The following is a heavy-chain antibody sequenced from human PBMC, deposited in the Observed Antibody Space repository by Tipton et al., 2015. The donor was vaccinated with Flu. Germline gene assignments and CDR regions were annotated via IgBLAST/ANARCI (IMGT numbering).Heavy chain of an antibody. CDR2: MYHTGSA. Sequence: TLSLTCTVSGYSIISSSYSWGWIRQPPGKGLEWIGNMYHTGSAYYNPSLKSRVTISLDTSRNQLSLKLASVTAADTAVYYCARRDYSNYVSDPKRWFDPWGQGTLVTISS. CDR1: GYSIISSSYS. CDR3: ARRDYSNYVSDPKRWFDP. D-gene: IGHD4-11*01. J-gene: IGHJ5*02. V-gene: IGHV4-39*01.